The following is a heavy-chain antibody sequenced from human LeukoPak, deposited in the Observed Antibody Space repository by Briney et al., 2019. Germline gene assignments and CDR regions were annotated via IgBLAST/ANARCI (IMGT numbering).Heavy chain of an antibody. D-gene: IGHD6-19*01. CDR2: FSGSGVST. V-gene: IGHV3-23*01. CDR3: ARVPNSSGWYEPFDY. J-gene: IGHJ4*02. Sequence: PGGSLRLSCAASGFTFSSYDMNWVRQAPGKGLEWVSTFSGSGVSTYYADSVQGRFTISRDNAKNTLYLQMSSLRAEDTAIYYCARVPNSSGWYEPFDYWGQGTLVTVSS. CDR1: GFTFSSYD.